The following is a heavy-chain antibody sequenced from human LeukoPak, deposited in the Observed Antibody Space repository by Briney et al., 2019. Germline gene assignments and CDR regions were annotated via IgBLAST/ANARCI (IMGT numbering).Heavy chain of an antibody. CDR3: AKGYCSGGICYYFDY. Sequence: GGSLRLSCAASGFTFSSYAMSWVRQAPGKGLEWVSAISGSGGSTYYADSVKGRFTISRDNSKNTLYLQMNSLRAEDTAVYYCAKGYCSGGICYYFDYWGQGTLVTVSS. D-gene: IGHD2-15*01. V-gene: IGHV3-23*01. J-gene: IGHJ4*02. CDR1: GFTFSSYA. CDR2: ISGSGGST.